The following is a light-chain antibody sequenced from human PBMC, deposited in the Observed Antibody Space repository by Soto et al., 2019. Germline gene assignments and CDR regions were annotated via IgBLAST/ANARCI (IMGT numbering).Light chain of an antibody. CDR1: QSISSW. Sequence: DIQMTQSPSTLSASVGDRVTITCWASQSISSWLAWYQQKPGQAPKLLIYKASTLQSGVPSRFSGSGSGTEFTLAISSLQPDDSATYYCQQYNDNWTFGQGTKV. J-gene: IGKJ1*01. CDR3: QQYNDNWT. CDR2: KAS. V-gene: IGKV1-5*03.